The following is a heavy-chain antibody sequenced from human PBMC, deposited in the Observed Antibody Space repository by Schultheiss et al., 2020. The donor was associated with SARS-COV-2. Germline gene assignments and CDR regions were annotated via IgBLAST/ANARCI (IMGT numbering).Heavy chain of an antibody. J-gene: IGHJ4*02. CDR1: GGSISSYY. Sequence: SQTLSLTCTVSGGSISSYYWSWIRQPPGKGLEWIGYIYYSGSTYYNPSLKSRVTISVDTSKNQFSLKLSSVTAADTAVYYCATTTVTTMYFDYWGQGTLVTVSS. CDR2: IYYSGST. CDR3: ATTTVTTMYFDY. D-gene: IGHD4-17*01. V-gene: IGHV4-30-4*01.